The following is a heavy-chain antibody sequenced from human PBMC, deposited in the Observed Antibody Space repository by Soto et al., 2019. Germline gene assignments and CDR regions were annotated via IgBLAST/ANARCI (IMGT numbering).Heavy chain of an antibody. D-gene: IGHD2-2*01. CDR1: GGTFNTYT. CDR2: IIPVLIVT. V-gene: IGHV1-69*02. J-gene: IGHJ3*01. CDR3: SIGSWSAETFDV. Sequence: QVHLIQSGAEVKKPGSSVKVSCKAAGGTFNTYTLIWVRQAPGHGLEWMGRIIPVLIVTNSAQKFQGRPTLTSDKYTGTAFMELTSLRSDDTAVYYCSIGSWSAETFDVWGQGTMVTVSS.